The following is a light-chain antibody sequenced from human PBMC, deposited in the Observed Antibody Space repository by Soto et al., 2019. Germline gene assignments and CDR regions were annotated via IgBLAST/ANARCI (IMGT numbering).Light chain of an antibody. CDR1: QSVLYSSNNKNY. Sequence: DIVMTQSPDSLAVSLGERAAINCKSSQSVLYSSNNKNYLAWYQQKQGQPPKLLIYWASTRQYGVPDRLSGSGSGTDFTLTISSLQAEDVAVYYCQQYYDTPWTFGQGTKVEIK. CDR2: WAS. J-gene: IGKJ1*01. CDR3: QQYYDTPWT. V-gene: IGKV4-1*01.